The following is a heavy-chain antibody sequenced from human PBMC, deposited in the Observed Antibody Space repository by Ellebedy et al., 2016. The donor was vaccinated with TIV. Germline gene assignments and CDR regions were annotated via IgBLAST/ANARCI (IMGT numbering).Heavy chain of an antibody. CDR1: GFTFSNYA. D-gene: IGHD3-22*01. J-gene: IGHJ4*02. V-gene: IGHV3-11*01. CDR3: ARESTDYYDSSGYYNFDY. CDR2: ISSSGSTI. Sequence: GESLKISCTASGFTFSNYAMAWVRQAPGKGLEWVSYISSSGSTIYYADSVKGRFTISRDNAKNSLYLQMNSLRAEDTAVYYCARESTDYYDSSGYYNFDYWGQGTLVTVSS.